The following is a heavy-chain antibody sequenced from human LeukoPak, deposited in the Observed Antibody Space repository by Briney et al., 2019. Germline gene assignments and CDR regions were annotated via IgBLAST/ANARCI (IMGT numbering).Heavy chain of an antibody. V-gene: IGHV1-2*02. CDR3: AKGDWFDP. J-gene: IGHJ5*02. Sequence: GASVKVSCKTSGYSFTNYYIHWVRLAPGQGLEWMGWINCNSGDTLYAQKFQGRVTMTRDTSITTAYLDVSSLRYDDTAVYYCAKGDWFDPWGQGTLVTVSS. CDR1: GYSFTNYY. CDR2: INCNSGDT.